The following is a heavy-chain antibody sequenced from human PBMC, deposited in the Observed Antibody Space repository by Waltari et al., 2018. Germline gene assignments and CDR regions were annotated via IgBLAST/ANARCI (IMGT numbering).Heavy chain of an antibody. CDR1: GGSISSYY. D-gene: IGHD4-17*01. Sequence: QVQLQESGPGLVKPSETLSLTCTVSGGSISSYYWSWIRRPAGKGLEWIGRSYTRGGAYCNPSLKSLVLRAVETSKNQFSLKLSSVTAADTAVYYCARASVTTLNWFDPWGQGTLVTVSS. CDR2: SYTRGGA. V-gene: IGHV4-4*07. J-gene: IGHJ5*02. CDR3: ARASVTTLNWFDP.